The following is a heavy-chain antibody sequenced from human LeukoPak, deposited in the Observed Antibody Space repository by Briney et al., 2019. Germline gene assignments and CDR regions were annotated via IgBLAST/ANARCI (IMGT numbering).Heavy chain of an antibody. Sequence: ASVKGSCKASGYTFTSYAMHWVRPAPGQRLEWMGWINAGNGNTKYSQKFQGRVTITRDTSASTAYMELSSLRSEDTAVYYCARAYYYYDSSGYYTGGYYFDYWGQGTLVTVSS. V-gene: IGHV1-3*01. CDR2: INAGNGNT. D-gene: IGHD3-22*01. CDR3: ARAYYYYDSSGYYTGGYYFDY. J-gene: IGHJ4*02. CDR1: GYTFTSYA.